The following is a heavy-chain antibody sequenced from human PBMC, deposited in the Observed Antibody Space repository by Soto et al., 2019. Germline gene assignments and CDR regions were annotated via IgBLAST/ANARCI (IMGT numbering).Heavy chain of an antibody. CDR1: GFIFNDYW. J-gene: IGHJ4*02. D-gene: IGHD1-20*01. Sequence: EVQLVESGGGLVQPGGSLRVSCAASGFIFNDYWLHWVRQAPGKGLEWLSRINPDGSSTDYADSVKGRFTVSRDNAKNTLYLQMNSLRAGDTAVYYCARKGEVTGLKYWGQGTLVTVSS. CDR2: INPDGSST. CDR3: ARKGEVTGLKY. V-gene: IGHV3-74*01.